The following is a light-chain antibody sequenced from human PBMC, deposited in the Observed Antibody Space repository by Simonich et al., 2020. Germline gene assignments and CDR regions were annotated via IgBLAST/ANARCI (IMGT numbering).Light chain of an antibody. CDR3: QQYYSYPQT. CDR2: AES. J-gene: IGKJ1*01. Sequence: AIRMTQSPSSLSSSTGDRVTITCRASQGISRYLAWYQKKPGKAPKLLIYAESTLQSGVPSRFSGSGSGTDFTLTISCLQSEDFATYYCQQYYSYPQTFGQGTKVEIK. CDR1: QGISRY. V-gene: IGKV1-8*01.